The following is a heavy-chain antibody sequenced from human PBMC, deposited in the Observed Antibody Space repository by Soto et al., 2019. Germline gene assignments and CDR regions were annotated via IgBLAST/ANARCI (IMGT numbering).Heavy chain of an antibody. Sequence: PSETLSPTCSVSGGSISSGYYYWSWIRQPPGKGLEWIGNIYYSGNTSYNPSLKSRLIISIDTSKNQFSTKVGSVTAADTAVDYCDRSSLYGMDVWGVGNTVTV. CDR3: DRSSLYGMDV. CDR2: IYYSGNT. D-gene: IGHD1-1*01. J-gene: IGHJ6*02. CDR1: GGSISSGYYY. V-gene: IGHV4-30-4*01.